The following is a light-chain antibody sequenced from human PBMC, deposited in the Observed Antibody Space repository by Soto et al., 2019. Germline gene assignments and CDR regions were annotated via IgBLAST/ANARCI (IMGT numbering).Light chain of an antibody. CDR3: AAWDDRLSAVV. J-gene: IGLJ2*01. V-gene: IGLV1-47*01. Sequence: QSVLTQPPSASGTPGQRVTISCSGSSSNIGSNYVYWYQQLPDAAPKLLIYGNNQRPSGVPDRVSGSKSGTSASLAISGLRSEDEADYYCAAWDDRLSAVVFGGGTKLTVL. CDR2: GNN. CDR1: SSNIGSNY.